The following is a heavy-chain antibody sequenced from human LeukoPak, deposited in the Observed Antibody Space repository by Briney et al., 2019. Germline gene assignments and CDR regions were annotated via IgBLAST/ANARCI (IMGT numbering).Heavy chain of an antibody. CDR2: MNPNRGDT. Sequence: ASVKVSCKASGYTFTSYDIHWVRQATGQGLEWMGRMNPNRGDTDYAQKFQGRVTMTRDTSISTAYMELSRLRSDDTAVYYCASNGYYYYMDVWGKGTTVTVSS. CDR1: GYTFTSYD. CDR3: ASNGYYYYMDV. V-gene: IGHV1-8*01. J-gene: IGHJ6*03.